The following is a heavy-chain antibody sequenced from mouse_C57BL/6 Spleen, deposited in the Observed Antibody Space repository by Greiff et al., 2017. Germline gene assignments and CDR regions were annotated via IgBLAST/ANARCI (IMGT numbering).Heavy chain of an antibody. CDR2: ISGGGGNT. J-gene: IGHJ2*01. D-gene: IGHD1-1*01. Sequence: EVQGVESGGGLVKPGGSLKLSCAASGFTFSSYTMSWVRQTPEKRLEWVATISGGGGNTYYPDSVKGRFTISRDNAKNTLYLQMSSLRSEDTALYYCARQDYGSSYGYFDYWGQGTTLTVSS. CDR1: GFTFSSYT. CDR3: ARQDYGSSYGYFDY. V-gene: IGHV5-9*01.